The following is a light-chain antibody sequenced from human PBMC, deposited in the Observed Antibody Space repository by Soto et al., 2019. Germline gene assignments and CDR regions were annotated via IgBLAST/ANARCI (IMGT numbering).Light chain of an antibody. V-gene: IGKV3-20*01. CDR3: QQYGSSPIT. Sequence: EIVLTPSPGTLSLSPVERATLSCRASQSVSSSYLAWYQQKPGQAPRLLIYGASSRATGIPDRFSGSGSGTDFTLTISRLEPEDFAVYYCQQYGSSPITVGQGTRLEIK. J-gene: IGKJ5*01. CDR2: GAS. CDR1: QSVSSSY.